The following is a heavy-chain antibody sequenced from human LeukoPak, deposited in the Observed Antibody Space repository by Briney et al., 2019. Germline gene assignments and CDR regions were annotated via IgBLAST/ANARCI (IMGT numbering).Heavy chain of an antibody. Sequence: PSETLSLTCTVSGGSISSYYWSWIRQPPGKGLEWTGYIYYSGSTNYNPSLKSRVTISVDTSKNQFSLKLSSVTAADTAVYYCARGGYYDSSGYYPDAFDIWGQGTMVTVSS. CDR1: GGSISSYY. J-gene: IGHJ3*02. D-gene: IGHD3-22*01. CDR3: ARGGYYDSSGYYPDAFDI. CDR2: IYYSGST. V-gene: IGHV4-59*01.